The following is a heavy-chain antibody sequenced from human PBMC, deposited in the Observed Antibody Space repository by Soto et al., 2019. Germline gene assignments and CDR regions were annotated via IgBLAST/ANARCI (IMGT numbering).Heavy chain of an antibody. J-gene: IGHJ6*02. D-gene: IGHD6-13*01. CDR3: ARTATAVKYYYGMDV. CDR2: IYPGDSDT. CDR1: GYSFTSYW. Sequence: PGESLKISCKGSGYSFTSYWIGWVRQMPGKGLECMGIIYPGDSDTRYSPSFQGQVTISADKSISTAYLQWSSLKASDTAMYYCARTATAVKYYYGMDVWGQGTTVTVSS. V-gene: IGHV5-51*01.